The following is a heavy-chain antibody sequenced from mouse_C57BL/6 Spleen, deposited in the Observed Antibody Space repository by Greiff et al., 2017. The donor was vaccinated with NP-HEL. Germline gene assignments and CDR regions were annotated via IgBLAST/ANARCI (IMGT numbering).Heavy chain of an antibody. J-gene: IGHJ4*01. V-gene: IGHV5-4*01. CDR1: GFTFSSYA. CDR3: ARDRGSSGGDYAMDY. CDR2: ISDGGSYT. D-gene: IGHD3-2*02. Sequence: EVQLVESGGGLVKPGGSLKLSCAASGFTFSSYAMSWVRQTPEKRLEWVATISDGGSYTYYPDNVKGRFTLSRDNAKNNLYLQMSHLKSEDTAMYYCARDRGSSGGDYAMDYWGQGTSVTVSS.